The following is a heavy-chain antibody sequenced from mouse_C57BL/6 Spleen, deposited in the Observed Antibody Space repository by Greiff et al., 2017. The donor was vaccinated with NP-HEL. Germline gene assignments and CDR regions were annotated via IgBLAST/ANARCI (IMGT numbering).Heavy chain of an antibody. CDR3: ARPPYSNYWYFDV. V-gene: IGHV5-17*01. CDR1: GFTFSDYG. J-gene: IGHJ1*03. D-gene: IGHD2-5*01. Sequence: EVQLQESGGGLVKPGGSLKLSCAASGFTFSDYGMHWVRQAPEKGLEWVAYISSGSSTIYYADTVKGRFTISRDNAKNTLFLQMTSLRSEDTAMYYCARPPYSNYWYFDVWGTGTTVTVSS. CDR2: ISSGSSTI.